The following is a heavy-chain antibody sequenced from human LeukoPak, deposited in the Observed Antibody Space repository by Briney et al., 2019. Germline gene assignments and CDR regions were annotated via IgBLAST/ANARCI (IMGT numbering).Heavy chain of an antibody. J-gene: IGHJ6*03. CDR2: MNPNSGNT. CDR3: ARGGFGELLSYYYYMDV. V-gene: IGHV1-8*01. CDR1: GYTFTSYD. Sequence: ASVKVSCKASGYTFTSYDINWMRQPTGQGLEWMGWMNPNSGNTGYAQKFQGRVTMTRDTSISTAYMELSSLRSEDAAVYYCARGGFGELLSYYYYMDVWGKGTTVTISS. D-gene: IGHD3-10*01.